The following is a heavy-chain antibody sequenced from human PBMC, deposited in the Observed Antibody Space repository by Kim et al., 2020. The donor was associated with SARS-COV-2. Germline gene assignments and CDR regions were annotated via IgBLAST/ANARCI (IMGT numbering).Heavy chain of an antibody. CDR3: ARIRARTIFGVVIMTNWFDP. CDR2: INHSGST. Sequence: SETLSLTCAVYGGSFSGYYWSWIRQPPGKGLEWIGEINHSGSTNYNPSLKSRVTISVDTSKNQFSLKLSSVTAADTAVYYCARIRARTIFGVVIMTNWFDPWGQGTLVTVSS. V-gene: IGHV4-34*01. D-gene: IGHD3-3*01. J-gene: IGHJ5*02. CDR1: GGSFSGYY.